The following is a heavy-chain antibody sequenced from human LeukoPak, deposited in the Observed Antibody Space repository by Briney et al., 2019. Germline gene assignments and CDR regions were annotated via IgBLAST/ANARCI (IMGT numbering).Heavy chain of an antibody. D-gene: IGHD1-26*01. V-gene: IGHV3-48*03. CDR3: ARDSGSYYLGTFDY. CDR2: ISSSGSTI. Sequence: GSLRLSCAASGFTFSSYEMNWVRQAPGKGLEWVSYISSSGSTIYYADSVKGRFTISRDNAKNSLYLQMNSLRAEDTAVYYCARDSGSYYLGTFDYWGQGTLVTVSS. J-gene: IGHJ4*02. CDR1: GFTFSSYE.